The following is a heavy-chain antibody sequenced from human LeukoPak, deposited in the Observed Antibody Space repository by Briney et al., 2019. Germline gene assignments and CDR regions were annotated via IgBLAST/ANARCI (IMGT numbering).Heavy chain of an antibody. J-gene: IGHJ4*02. V-gene: IGHV3-30*04. CDR3: ARGYCTSSSCYNDY. D-gene: IGHD2-2*02. CDR1: GFTFSSYA. Sequence: GGSLRLSCAASGFTFSSYAFHWVRQAPGKGLEWVATMSFDVNNKYYADSVRGRFTISRDNSKNTLYLQMNSLGAEDTAVYSCARGYCTSSSCYNDYWGQGTLVTVSS. CDR2: MSFDVNNK.